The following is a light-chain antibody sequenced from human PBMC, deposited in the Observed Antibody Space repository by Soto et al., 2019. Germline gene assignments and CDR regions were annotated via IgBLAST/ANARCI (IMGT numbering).Light chain of an antibody. J-gene: IGLJ2*01. V-gene: IGLV1-40*01. CDR2: ANS. Sequence: QSVLTQPPSVSGAPGQRVTFSCTGGSSNIGAGYDVHWYHQLPGTAPKLLIYANSNRPSGVPDRFSGSKSGTSASLAITGLQAEDEADYYCQSFDSSLSGFVVFGGGTQLTVL. CDR1: SSNIGAGYD. CDR3: QSFDSSLSGFVV.